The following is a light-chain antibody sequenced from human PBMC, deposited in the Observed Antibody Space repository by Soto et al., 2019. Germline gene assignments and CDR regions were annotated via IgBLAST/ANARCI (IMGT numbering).Light chain of an antibody. CDR2: AAS. CDR1: QSISNF. J-gene: IGKJ4*01. CDR3: QQYYNSVRT. Sequence: DTQMTQSPSSLSASLGDRVTITCRASQSISNFLNWFQHKPGKAPKVLISAASTLQSGVPSRFSGSVSGTDFTLTISSLQPEDSASYYCQQYYNSVRTFGEGTKVDIK. V-gene: IGKV1-39*01.